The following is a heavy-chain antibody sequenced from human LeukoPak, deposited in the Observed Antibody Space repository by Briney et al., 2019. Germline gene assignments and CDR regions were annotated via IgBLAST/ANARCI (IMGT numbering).Heavy chain of an antibody. Sequence: GASVKVSCQASGYTFTSYDINWVRQATGQGLEWMGWMNPNSGNTGYAQKFQGRVTMTRNTSISTAYMELSSLRSEDTAVYYCARVRMVRGSGKCYYYMDVWGKGTTVTVSS. V-gene: IGHV1-8*01. D-gene: IGHD3-10*01. J-gene: IGHJ6*03. CDR1: GYTFTSYD. CDR3: ARVRMVRGSGKCYYYMDV. CDR2: MNPNSGNT.